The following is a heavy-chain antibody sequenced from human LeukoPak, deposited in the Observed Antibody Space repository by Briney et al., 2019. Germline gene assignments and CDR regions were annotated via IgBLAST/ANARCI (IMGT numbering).Heavy chain of an antibody. CDR3: AREGYYGSGSPPSLYFDY. Sequence: GGSLRLSCAASGFTFSSSAMSWVRQAPGKGLEWVAVTSSDLNVKLYADSVKGRFTISRVNSRSTLYLQMNSLRPEDTAIYYCAREGYYGSGSPPSLYFDYWGQGTLVTVSS. J-gene: IGHJ4*02. CDR2: TSSDLNVK. CDR1: GFTFSSSA. V-gene: IGHV3-30*03. D-gene: IGHD3-10*01.